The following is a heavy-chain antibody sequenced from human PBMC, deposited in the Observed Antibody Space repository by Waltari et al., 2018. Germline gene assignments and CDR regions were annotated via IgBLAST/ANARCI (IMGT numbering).Heavy chain of an antibody. CDR1: GGSISSYY. J-gene: IGHJ3*02. CDR3: ARDGKYSSGWYRSDAFDI. CDR2: IYYSGST. D-gene: IGHD6-19*01. V-gene: IGHV4-59*01. Sequence: QVQLQESGPGLVKPSETLSLTCTVSGGSISSYYWSWIRQPPGKGLEWIGYIYYSGSTNYNPSLKSLVTISVDTSKNQFSLKLSSVTAADTAVYYCARDGKYSSGWYRSDAFDIWGQGTMVTVSS.